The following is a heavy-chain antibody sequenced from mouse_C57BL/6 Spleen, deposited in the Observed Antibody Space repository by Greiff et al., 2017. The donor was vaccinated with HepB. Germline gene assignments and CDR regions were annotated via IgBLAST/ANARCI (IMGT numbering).Heavy chain of an antibody. CDR3: ARDTVVGFDY. D-gene: IGHD1-1*01. V-gene: IGHV5-16*01. CDR1: GFTFSDYY. J-gene: IGHJ2*01. Sequence: EVQVVESEGGLVQPGSSMKLSCTASGFTFSDYYMAWVRQVPEKGLEWVANINYDGSSTYYLDSLKSRFIISRDNAKNILYLQMSSLKSEDTATYYCARDTVVGFDYWGQGTTLTVSS. CDR2: INYDGSST.